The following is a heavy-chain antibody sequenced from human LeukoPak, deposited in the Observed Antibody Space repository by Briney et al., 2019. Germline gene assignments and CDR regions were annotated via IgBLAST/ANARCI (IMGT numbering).Heavy chain of an antibody. D-gene: IGHD4-11*01. V-gene: IGHV3-48*03. CDR2: ISGDGDTI. CDR1: GFTFSSYE. CDR3: ARDRGGTVINLDY. Sequence: GGSLRLSCAASGFTFSSYEMNWVRQAPGKGLEWVSYISGDGDTIYHADSVKGRFTISRDNAKNSLYLQMNSLRAEDTAVYYCARDRGGTVINLDYWGQGTVVTVSS. J-gene: IGHJ4*02.